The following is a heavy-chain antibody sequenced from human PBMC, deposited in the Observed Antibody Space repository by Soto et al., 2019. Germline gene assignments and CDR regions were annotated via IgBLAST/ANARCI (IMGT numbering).Heavy chain of an antibody. Sequence: GGSLRLSCAASGFTFSSYSMNWVRQAPGKGLEWVSYISSSSSTIYYADSVKGRFTISRDNAKNSLYLQMNSLRDEDTAVYYCARNSPDYYSLRAFDIWGQGTMVTVSS. D-gene: IGHD2-21*01. J-gene: IGHJ3*02. CDR3: ARNSPDYYSLRAFDI. V-gene: IGHV3-48*02. CDR1: GFTFSSYS. CDR2: ISSSSSTI.